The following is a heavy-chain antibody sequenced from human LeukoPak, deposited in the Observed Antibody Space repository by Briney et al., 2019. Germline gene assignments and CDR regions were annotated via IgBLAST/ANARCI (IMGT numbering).Heavy chain of an antibody. V-gene: IGHV4-59*08. CDR1: GDSISSYY. CDR3: ARQISGYSSSWYPNWFDP. J-gene: IGHJ5*02. D-gene: IGHD6-13*01. CDR2: IYHTGST. Sequence: SETLSLTCTVSGDSISSYYWSWVRQPPGKGLEWIGCIYHTGSTNYNPSLKSRVTISVDTSKNQFSLKLTSVTAADTAVYYCARQISGYSSSWYPNWFDPWGQGTLVTVSS.